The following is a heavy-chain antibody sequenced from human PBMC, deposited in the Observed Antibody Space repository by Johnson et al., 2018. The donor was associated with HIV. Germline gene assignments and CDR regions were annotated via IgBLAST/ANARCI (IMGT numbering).Heavy chain of an antibody. D-gene: IGHD3-10*01. Sequence: VQLVESGGGVVRPGGSLRLSCAASGFIFDDYDMSWVRQAPGKGLEWVSGISWNGGSTGYADYVEGRFTISRDNAKNSLYLQMNSLRAEDTALYYCGRGSMVRGAYDGFDIWGQGTLVTVSS. CDR2: ISWNGGST. CDR1: GFIFDDYD. V-gene: IGHV3-20*04. CDR3: GRGSMVRGAYDGFDI. J-gene: IGHJ3*02.